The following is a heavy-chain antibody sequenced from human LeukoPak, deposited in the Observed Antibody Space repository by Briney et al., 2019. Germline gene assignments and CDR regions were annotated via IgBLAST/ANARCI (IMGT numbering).Heavy chain of an antibody. D-gene: IGHD3-22*01. V-gene: IGHV1-46*01. Sequence: GASVKVSCKASGYTFTSYYMHWVRQAPGQGLEWMGIINPSGGSTSYAQKFQGRVTMTRDTSTSTVYMELSSLRSEDTAVYYCARLGSYYDSSGTVDYWGQGTLVTVSS. CDR2: INPSGGST. CDR1: GYTFTSYY. J-gene: IGHJ4*02. CDR3: ARLGSYYDSSGTVDY.